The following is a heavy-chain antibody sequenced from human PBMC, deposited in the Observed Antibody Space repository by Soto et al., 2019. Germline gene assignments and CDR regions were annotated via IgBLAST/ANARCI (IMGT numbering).Heavy chain of an antibody. D-gene: IGHD3-10*01. CDR1: GFTFTNYA. J-gene: IGHJ2*01. CDR3: SKDRFTSTVRKYWFFDL. V-gene: IGHV3-23*01. CDR2: ISGGDGDT. Sequence: EVQLLESGGGLVKPGGSLRLSCAASGFTFTNYAMTWVRQAPGKGLEWVSSISGGDGDTSYADSVKRRFTISRDNSENTMFLQMNSLRPDDTAVYYCSKDRFTSTVRKYWFFDLWGRGNLVTVSS.